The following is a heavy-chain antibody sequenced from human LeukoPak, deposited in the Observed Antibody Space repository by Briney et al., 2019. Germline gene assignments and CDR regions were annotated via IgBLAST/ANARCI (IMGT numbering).Heavy chain of an antibody. J-gene: IGHJ3*02. CDR3: ARDLGDAFDI. Sequence: PSETLSLTCTVSGYSITSGYYWGWIRQPPGKGLEWIGSIYHSGSTYYNPSLKTRVTISVDTSKNQFSLQLSSVTAADTAVYYCARDLGDAFDIWGQGTMVTVSS. D-gene: IGHD3-3*01. CDR1: GYSITSGYY. V-gene: IGHV4-38-2*02. CDR2: IYHSGST.